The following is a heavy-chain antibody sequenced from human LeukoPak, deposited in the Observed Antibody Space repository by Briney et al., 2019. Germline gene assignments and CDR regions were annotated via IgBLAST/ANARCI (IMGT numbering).Heavy chain of an antibody. J-gene: IGHJ4*02. CDR3: ARVNYDILTGFSRAHYFDY. D-gene: IGHD3-9*01. Sequence: GGSLRLSCAASGFTFSSYWMSWVRQAPGKGLEWVANIKQDGSEKYYVDSVKGRFTISRDNAKNSLYLQMNSLRAEETAVYFCARVNYDILTGFSRAHYFDYWGQGTLVTVSS. V-gene: IGHV3-7*01. CDR1: GFTFSSYW. CDR2: IKQDGSEK.